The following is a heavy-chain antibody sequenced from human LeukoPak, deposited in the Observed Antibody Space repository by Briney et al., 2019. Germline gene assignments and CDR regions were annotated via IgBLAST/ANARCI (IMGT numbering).Heavy chain of an antibody. CDR1: GFTFDDYT. V-gene: IGHV3-43*01. J-gene: IGHJ6*03. CDR3: AKGGPRVPAARPTFHYYYMDV. CDR2: ISWDGGST. Sequence: GGSLRLSCAASGFTFDDYTMHWVRQAPGKGLEWVSLISWDGGSTYYADSVKGRFTISRDNSKNSLYLQMNSLRTEDTALYYCAKGGPRVPAARPTFHYYYMDVWGKGTTVTVSS. D-gene: IGHD2-2*01.